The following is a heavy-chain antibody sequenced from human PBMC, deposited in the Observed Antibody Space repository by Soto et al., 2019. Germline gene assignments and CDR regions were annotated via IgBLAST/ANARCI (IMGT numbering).Heavy chain of an antibody. D-gene: IGHD6-25*01. CDR2: INAGNGNT. CDR3: ARSSGWDVGFDP. V-gene: IGHV1-3*05. J-gene: IGHJ5*02. CDR1: GYTFTSYA. Sequence: QVQLVQSGAEEKKPGASVKVSCKASGYTFTSYAMHWVRQAPGQRLEWMGWINAGNGNTKYSQKFQGRVTITRDTSASTAYMELSSLRSEDTAVYYWARSSGWDVGFDPWGQGTLVTVSS.